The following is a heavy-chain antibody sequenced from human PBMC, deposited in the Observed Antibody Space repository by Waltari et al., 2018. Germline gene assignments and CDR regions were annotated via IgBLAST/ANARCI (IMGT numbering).Heavy chain of an antibody. Sequence: QVQLQESGPGLVKPSGTLSLTCVVSGASISDSYWWTWVRQAPGKGMEWIGEIYNSGATNYNPALERRVSIALDTSKNQFSLKLKSVTAADTALYYCAKTPGGSYLDSWGQGTLVTVSS. D-gene: IGHD1-26*01. J-gene: IGHJ4*02. CDR1: GASISDSYW. CDR3: AKTPGGSYLDS. CDR2: IYNSGAT. V-gene: IGHV4-4*02.